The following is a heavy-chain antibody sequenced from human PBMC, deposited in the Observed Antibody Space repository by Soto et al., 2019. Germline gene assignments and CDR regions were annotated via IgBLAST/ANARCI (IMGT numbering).Heavy chain of an antibody. J-gene: IGHJ6*02. V-gene: IGHV1-69*01. D-gene: IGHD3-22*01. CDR1: VGIIRTCA. Sequence: SVQVSRRTSVGIIRTCAISCVRQAPGQGLEWMGRIIPIFETANYAQKFQGRVTITADESTSTAYMDLISLISEDTAVYYCENDSTGGMEVWGQGHTVTVS. CDR3: ENDSTGGMEV. CDR2: IIPIFETA.